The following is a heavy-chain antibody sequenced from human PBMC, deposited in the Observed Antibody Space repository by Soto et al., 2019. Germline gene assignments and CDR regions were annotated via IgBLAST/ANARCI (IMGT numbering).Heavy chain of an antibody. D-gene: IGHD6-25*01. Sequence: EVQLVESGGGLVQPGGSLRLSCVASGFTYSSYNMNWVRQAPGKGPGWVSYISSSSSTISYADSVKGRFTISRDNAKNSLYLQVNSLGDEDTAVYYCARDPRSGGYYFDYWGQGTLVTVSS. CDR2: ISSSSSTI. V-gene: IGHV3-48*02. CDR1: GFTYSSYN. J-gene: IGHJ4*02. CDR3: ARDPRSGGYYFDY.